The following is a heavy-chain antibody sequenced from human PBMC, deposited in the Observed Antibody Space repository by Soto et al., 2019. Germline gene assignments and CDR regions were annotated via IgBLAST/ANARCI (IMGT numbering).Heavy chain of an antibody. D-gene: IGHD6-13*01. CDR2: ISADSGEP. CDR1: GFSSSTYA. V-gene: IGHV1-18*01. CDR3: GVSAGLDF. J-gene: IGHJ4*02. Sequence: ASVKVSCKASGFSSSTYAFSWVRRAPGQGLEWMGLISADSGEPRYAQQFQGRVAMTTDTSTRTAYMELRGLTSDDTAVYYCGVSAGLDFWGQGTRVTVSP.